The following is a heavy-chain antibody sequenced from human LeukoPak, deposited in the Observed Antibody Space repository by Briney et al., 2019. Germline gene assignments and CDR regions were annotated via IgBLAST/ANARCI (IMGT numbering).Heavy chain of an antibody. CDR2: ISSYSDYI. D-gene: IGHD3-22*01. CDR1: GFSFSSYS. V-gene: IGHV3-21*01. Sequence: GGSLRLSCAASGFSFSSYSINWVRQAPGKGLEWVSCISSYSDYIYYADSGKGRFTISRDNAKNIVYLQMNSLRAEDTAMYYCARVVFSGSYFDDSWGQGTLVTVSS. J-gene: IGHJ5*01. CDR3: ARVVFSGSYFDDS.